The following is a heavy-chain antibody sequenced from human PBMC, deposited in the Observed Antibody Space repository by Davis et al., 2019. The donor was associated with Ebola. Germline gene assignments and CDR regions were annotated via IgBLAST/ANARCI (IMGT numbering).Heavy chain of an antibody. V-gene: IGHV3-74*03. CDR2: INHDGSDA. CDR1: GFTFSIYW. CDR3: AKDIRFSSSWYGGSFDY. Sequence: GESLKISCEASGFTFSIYWMHWVRQAPGKGLMWVARINHDGSDATYADSVKGRFTVSRDNAKNMVSLQVNGLRAEDTAVYYCAKDIRFSSSWYGGSFDYWGQGTLVTVSS. J-gene: IGHJ4*02. D-gene: IGHD6-13*01.